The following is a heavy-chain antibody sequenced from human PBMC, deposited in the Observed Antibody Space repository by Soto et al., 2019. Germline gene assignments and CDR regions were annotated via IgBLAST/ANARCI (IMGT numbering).Heavy chain of an antibody. D-gene: IGHD2-21*01. CDR3: ARGPSAGDSAGY. V-gene: IGHV1-69*02. CDR1: GGTFSSYT. Sequence: QVQLVQSGAEVKKPGSSVKVSCKASGGTFSSYTISWVRQAPGQGLEWMGRIIPILGIANYAQKFQGRVTITADKSTSTAYMELSSLRSEDTAVYSCARGPSAGDSAGYWGQGTLVTVSS. CDR2: IIPILGIA. J-gene: IGHJ4*02.